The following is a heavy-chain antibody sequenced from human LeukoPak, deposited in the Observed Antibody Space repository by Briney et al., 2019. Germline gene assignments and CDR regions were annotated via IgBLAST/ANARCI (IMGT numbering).Heavy chain of an antibody. CDR3: ARGSPYFYGTDLDY. V-gene: IGHV3-9*01. Sequence: GGSLRLSCLASGFTFDDYAMHWVRHAPGKGLEWVSGISWNSDTRGYEDSVKGRFTISRDNAKSSLYLQMNSLRPEDTAVYYCARGSPYFYGTDLDYWGQGTLVTVSS. CDR1: GFTFDDYA. D-gene: IGHD3-10*01. J-gene: IGHJ4*02. CDR2: ISWNSDTR.